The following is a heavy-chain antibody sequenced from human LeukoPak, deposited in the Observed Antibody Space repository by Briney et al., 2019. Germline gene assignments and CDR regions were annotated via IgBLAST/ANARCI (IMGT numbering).Heavy chain of an antibody. CDR1: GYTFTGYY. Sequence: GASVKVSCKASGYTFTGYYMHWVRQAPGQGLEWMGWISPKSGGTNYAQKFQGRVTMTRDTSISTAYMELTGLKSDDTAVYYCARAGGVVRPRYMDVWGKGTTVTVSS. D-gene: IGHD4-23*01. CDR3: ARAGGVVRPRYMDV. CDR2: ISPKSGGT. J-gene: IGHJ6*04. V-gene: IGHV1-2*02.